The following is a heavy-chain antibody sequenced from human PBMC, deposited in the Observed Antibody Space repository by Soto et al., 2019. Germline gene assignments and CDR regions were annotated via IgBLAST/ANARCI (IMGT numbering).Heavy chain of an antibody. V-gene: IGHV3-53*01. Sequence: EVQLVEFGGGLIQPGGSLRLSCAASGFTVSTNYMSWVRQPPGKGLEWVSIIYSGGDTYYADSVKGRFTISRDNSKNTVYLQMNSLRVEDTAVYYCASEDGDSSIFDPWGQGTLVSVSS. D-gene: IGHD3-22*01. J-gene: IGHJ5*02. CDR3: ASEDGDSSIFDP. CDR1: GFTVSTNY. CDR2: IYSGGDT.